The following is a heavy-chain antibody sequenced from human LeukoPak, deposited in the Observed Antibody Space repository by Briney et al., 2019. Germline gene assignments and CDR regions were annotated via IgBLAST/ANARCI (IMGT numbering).Heavy chain of an antibody. CDR3: ARAEHIVVVTASHNWFDP. Sequence: SETLSLTCAVYGGSLSGYYWSWIRQPPGKGLEWIGEINHSGSTNYNPSLKSRVTISVDTSKNQFSLKLSSVTAADTAVYYCARAEHIVVVTASHNWFDPWGQGTLVTVSS. CDR2: INHSGST. D-gene: IGHD2-21*02. V-gene: IGHV4-34*01. J-gene: IGHJ5*02. CDR1: GGSLSGYY.